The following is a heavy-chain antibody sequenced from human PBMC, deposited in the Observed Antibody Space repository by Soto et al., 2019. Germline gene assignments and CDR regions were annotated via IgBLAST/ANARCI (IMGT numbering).Heavy chain of an antibody. V-gene: IGHV3-9*01. CDR2: ITWNSGRM. D-gene: IGHD3-10*01. Sequence: GGSLRLSCAASGFTFDDYAMHWVRQAPAKGLEWVSGITWNSGRMDYADSVKGRFSISRDNARNFLYLQMNSLRPEDTALYYCVKDIGRAFDVWGQGTVVTVSS. CDR3: VKDIGRAFDV. CDR1: GFTFDDYA. J-gene: IGHJ3*01.